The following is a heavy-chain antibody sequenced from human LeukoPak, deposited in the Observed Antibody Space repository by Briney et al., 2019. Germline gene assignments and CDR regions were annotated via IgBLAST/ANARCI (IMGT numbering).Heavy chain of an antibody. CDR1: GGTFSSYA. CDR3: ARDSHDYGDYALNWFDP. CDR2: IIPIFGTA. D-gene: IGHD4-17*01. V-gene: IGHV1-69*06. Sequence: SVKVSCKASGGTFSSYAISWVRQAPGQGLEWMGGIIPIFGTANYAQKFQGRVTITADKSTSTAYMELSSLRSEDTAVYYCARDSHDYGDYALNWFDPWGQGTLVTVSS. J-gene: IGHJ5*02.